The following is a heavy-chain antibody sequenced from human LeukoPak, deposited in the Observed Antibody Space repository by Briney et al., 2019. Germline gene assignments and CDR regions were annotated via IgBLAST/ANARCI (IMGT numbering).Heavy chain of an antibody. V-gene: IGHV3-30*02. Sequence: PGGSLRLSCAASGFTFSSYGMHWVRQAPGKGLEWVAFIRYDGSNKYCADSVKGRFTISRDNSKNTPYLQMNSLRAEDTAVYYCAKEPLPYYSSSYFDYWGQGTLVTVSS. CDR3: AKEPLPYYSSSYFDY. CDR1: GFTFSSYG. J-gene: IGHJ4*02. D-gene: IGHD6-13*01. CDR2: IRYDGSNK.